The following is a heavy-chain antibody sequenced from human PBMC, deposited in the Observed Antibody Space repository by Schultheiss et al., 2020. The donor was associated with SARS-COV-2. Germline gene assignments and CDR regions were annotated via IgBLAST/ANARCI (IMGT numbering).Heavy chain of an antibody. J-gene: IGHJ6*02. CDR3: VKEGIAVAGRLDYHYGMDV. CDR2: ISSDGGGT. Sequence: GGSLRLSCLASGFTFRSHAMHWVRQAPGTGLQSVSAISSDGGGTHYADSVKGRFTISRDNSKNTLYLQMSSLRTEDTGVYYCVKEGIAVAGRLDYHYGMDVWGQGTTVTVSS. CDR1: GFTFRSHA. V-gene: IGHV3-64D*06. D-gene: IGHD6-19*01.